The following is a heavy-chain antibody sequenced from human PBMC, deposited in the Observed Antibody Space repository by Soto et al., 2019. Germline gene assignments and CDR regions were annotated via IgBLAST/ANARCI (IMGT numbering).Heavy chain of an antibody. J-gene: IGHJ4*02. V-gene: IGHV3-23*01. D-gene: IGHD6-19*01. CDR1: GFTFSSYA. CDR2: ISGSGGST. Sequence: HPGGSLRLSCAASGFTFSSYAMSWVRQAPGKGLEWVSAISGSGGSTYYADSVKGRFTISRDSSKNTLYLQMNSLRAEDTAVYYCAKKRIAVAGTGYYFDYWGQGTLVTVSS. CDR3: AKKRIAVAGTGYYFDY.